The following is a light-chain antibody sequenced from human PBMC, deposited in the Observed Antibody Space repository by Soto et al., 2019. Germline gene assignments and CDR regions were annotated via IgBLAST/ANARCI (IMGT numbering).Light chain of an antibody. CDR3: QQFKSFPLN. Sequence: AIQLTQSPSSLSASVGDRVTIPCRASRGIGSALAWYQQKPGKPPNLLIYDASSLESGVPSRFTGSGSGTDFTLTISSLQPEDSATYYCQQFKSFPLNFGPGTKVDIK. J-gene: IGKJ3*01. V-gene: IGKV1-13*02. CDR2: DAS. CDR1: RGIGSA.